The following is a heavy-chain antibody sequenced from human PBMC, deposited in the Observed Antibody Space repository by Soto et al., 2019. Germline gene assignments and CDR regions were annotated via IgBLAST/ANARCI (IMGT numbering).Heavy chain of an antibody. D-gene: IGHD2-2*01. J-gene: IGHJ6*03. CDR1: GYTFTSYG. V-gene: IGHV1-18*01. CDR2: ISAYNGNT. CDR3: ARMWGYCSSTSSVLSRCYMDV. Sequence: ASVKVSCKASGYTFTSYGISWVRQAPGQGLEWMGWISAYNGNTNYAQKLQGRVTMTTDTPTSTAYMELRSLRSDDTAVYYCARMWGYCSSTSSVLSRCYMDVWGKGTTVTVSS.